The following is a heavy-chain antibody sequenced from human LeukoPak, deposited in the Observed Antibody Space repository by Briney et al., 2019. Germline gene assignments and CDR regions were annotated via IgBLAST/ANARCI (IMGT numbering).Heavy chain of an antibody. CDR3: ATKVPRFSTARNYYMDV. CDR1: GYTLTELS. D-gene: IGHD1-1*01. V-gene: IGHV1-24*01. Sequence: ASVKVSCKVSGYTLTELSMHWVRQAAGKGLEWMGGFDPEDGETIYAQKFQGRVTMTEDTSTDTAYMELSSLRSEDTAVYYCATKVPRFSTARNYYMDVWGKGTTVTVSS. CDR2: FDPEDGET. J-gene: IGHJ6*03.